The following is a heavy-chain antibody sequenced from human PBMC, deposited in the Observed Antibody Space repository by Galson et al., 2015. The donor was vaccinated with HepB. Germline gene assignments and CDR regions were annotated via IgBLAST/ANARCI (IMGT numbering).Heavy chain of an antibody. V-gene: IGHV3-48*01. J-gene: IGHJ5*02. CDR1: GFTFSSYS. CDR2: ITSSGSSI. CDR3: ARGYASGNYYT. Sequence: SLRLSCAASGFTFSSYSMTWVRQAPGKGLEWVSFITSSGSSIYYSDSVKGRFTVSRDNAKNSLHLQMNSLRAEDTAVYYCARGYASGNYYTWGPGTPVTASS. D-gene: IGHD3-10*01.